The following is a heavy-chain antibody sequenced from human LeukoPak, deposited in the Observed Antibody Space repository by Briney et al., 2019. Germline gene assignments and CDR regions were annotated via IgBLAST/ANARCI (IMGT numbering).Heavy chain of an antibody. CDR1: GFTFSSYA. J-gene: IGHJ4*02. CDR3: AKGSYYDSSGSFYFDY. V-gene: IGHV3-23*01. Sequence: PGGSLRLSCAASGFTFSSYAMSWVRQAPGKGLEWVSGISGSGDNTYYADSVKGRFTISRDKSKNTLYVPVNSLGTEDTAAYYCAKGSYYDSSGSFYFDYWGQGTLVTVSS. D-gene: IGHD3-22*01. CDR2: ISGSGDNT.